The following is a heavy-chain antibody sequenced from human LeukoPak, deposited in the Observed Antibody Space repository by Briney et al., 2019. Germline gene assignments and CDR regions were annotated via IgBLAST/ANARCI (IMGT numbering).Heavy chain of an antibody. CDR1: GFTFSGYW. J-gene: IGHJ4*02. CDR3: ARDPSRRYTYGYGDS. CDR2: IKQDGSEK. V-gene: IGHV3-7*01. D-gene: IGHD5-18*01. Sequence: GGSLRLSCAASGFTFSGYWMNWVRQPPGKGREWVANIKQDGSEKYYVDSVKGRFTISRDNARSSLYLQMNSLRAEDTGLYYCARDPSRRYTYGYGDSWGPGTLVTVSS.